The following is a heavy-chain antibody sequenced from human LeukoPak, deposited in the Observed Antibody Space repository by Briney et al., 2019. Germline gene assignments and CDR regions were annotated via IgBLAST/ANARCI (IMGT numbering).Heavy chain of an antibody. CDR1: GYSFSDYY. Sequence: ASVKVSCKASGYSFSDYYMLWIRQARGHGPEWVGWINPKTAMTSYAQNFQVRVTITRDTSTTTFYMELYSLTSDDTDVYFCARDGISRKNDRNFDYWGQGTLVTVSS. V-gene: IGHV1-2*02. D-gene: IGHD1-1*01. CDR3: ARDGISRKNDRNFDY. CDR2: INPKTAMT. J-gene: IGHJ4*02.